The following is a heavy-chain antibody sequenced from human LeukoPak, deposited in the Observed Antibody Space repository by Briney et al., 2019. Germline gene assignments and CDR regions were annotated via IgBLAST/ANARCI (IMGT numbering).Heavy chain of an antibody. J-gene: IGHJ4*02. CDR1: GASISSSGSY. D-gene: IGHD3-22*01. CDR3: ARVKMHYYDSSGYYYKGPYDY. CDR2: INYSGST. V-gene: IGHV4-39*02. Sequence: KPSETLSLTCTVSGASISSSGSYWGWIRQPPGKGLEWIGTINYSGSTYYNPSLKSRVTISVDTSKNQFSLKLSSVTAADTAVYYCARVKMHYYDSSGYYYKGPYDYWGQGTLVTVSS.